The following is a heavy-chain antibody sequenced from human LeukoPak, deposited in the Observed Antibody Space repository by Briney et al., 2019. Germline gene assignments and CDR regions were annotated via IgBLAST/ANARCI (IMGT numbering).Heavy chain of an antibody. J-gene: IGHJ5*02. V-gene: IGHV1-18*01. CDR3: ARDRPVNDIVVVPAAIDANWFDP. CDR2: ISAYNGNT. Sequence: ASVKVSCKASGYTFTSYGISWVRQAPGQGLDWMGWISAYNGNTNYAQKRQGRVTMTTGTSTSTAYMELRSLRLDVTAVYYCARDRPVNDIVVVPAAIDANWFDPWGQGTLVTVSS. CDR1: GYTFTSYG. D-gene: IGHD2-2*01.